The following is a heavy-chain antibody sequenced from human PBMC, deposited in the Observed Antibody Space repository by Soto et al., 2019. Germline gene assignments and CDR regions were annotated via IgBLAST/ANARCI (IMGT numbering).Heavy chain of an antibody. V-gene: IGHV5-10-1*01. CDR1: AYSFTSYW. J-gene: IGHJ5*02. Sequence: SVASLKISCKGSAYSFTSYWISWVRQMPGKGLAWMGRIDPSDSYTNYSPSFQGHVTISADKSISTAYLQWSSLKASDTAIYVCARLIRYRSRPRCYLAWGWLDPTDRGT. D-gene: IGHD2-2*01. CDR3: ARLIRYRSRPRCYLAWGWLDP. CDR2: IDPSDSYT.